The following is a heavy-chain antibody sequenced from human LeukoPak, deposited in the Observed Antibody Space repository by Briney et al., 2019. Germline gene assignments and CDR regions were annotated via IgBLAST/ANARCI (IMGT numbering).Heavy chain of an antibody. J-gene: IGHJ4*02. V-gene: IGHV4-34*01. D-gene: IGHD5-18*01. CDR1: GGSISSYY. Sequence: SETLSLTCTVSGGSISSYYWSWIRQPPGRGLEWIGEINHSGSTNYNPSLKSRVTISVDTSKNQFSLKLSSVTAADTAVYYCARKRGYSYGIYGYWGQGTLVTVSS. CDR3: ARKRGYSYGIYGY. CDR2: INHSGST.